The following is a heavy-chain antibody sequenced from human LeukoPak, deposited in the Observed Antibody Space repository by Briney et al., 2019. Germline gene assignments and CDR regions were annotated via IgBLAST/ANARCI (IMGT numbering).Heavy chain of an antibody. Sequence: ASVKVSCKASGYTFTSYGISWVRQAPGQGLEWMGWINPNSGGTNYAQKFQGRVTMTRDTSISTAYMELSRLRSDDTAVYYCARDWFGELSGVLDYYYYYYMDVWGKGTTVAISS. D-gene: IGHD3-10*01. CDR1: GYTFTSYG. J-gene: IGHJ6*03. CDR3: ARDWFGELSGVLDYYYYYYMDV. CDR2: INPNSGGT. V-gene: IGHV1-2*02.